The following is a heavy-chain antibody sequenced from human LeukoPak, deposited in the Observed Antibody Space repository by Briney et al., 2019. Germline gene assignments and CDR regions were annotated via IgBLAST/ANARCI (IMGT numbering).Heavy chain of an antibody. V-gene: IGHV1-18*01. D-gene: IGHD4-11*01. CDR3: ARSASYSNHYYYYMDV. Sequence: GASVKVSCKASGYTFTSYGISWVRQAPGQGLEWMGWISAYNGNTNYAQKLQGRVTMTTDTSTSTAYMELRSLRSDDTAVYYCARSASYSNHYYYYMDVWGKGTTVTVSS. CDR2: ISAYNGNT. J-gene: IGHJ6*03. CDR1: GYTFTSYG.